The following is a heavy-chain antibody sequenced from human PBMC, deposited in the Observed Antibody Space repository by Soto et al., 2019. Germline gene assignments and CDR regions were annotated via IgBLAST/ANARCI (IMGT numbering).Heavy chain of an antibody. V-gene: IGHV1-18*01. CDR2: ISAHNGNT. J-gene: IGHJ4*02. CDR1: GYDFTTYG. CDR3: ARGRYGDY. D-gene: IGHD1-1*01. Sequence: QVHLVQSGAEVKKSGASVKVSCKGSGYDFTTYGITWVRQAPGQGLEWMAWISAHNGNTDYAQKLQGRVTVTRDTSTSTAYMELRSLRSDDTAVSYCARGRYGDYWGQGALVTVSS.